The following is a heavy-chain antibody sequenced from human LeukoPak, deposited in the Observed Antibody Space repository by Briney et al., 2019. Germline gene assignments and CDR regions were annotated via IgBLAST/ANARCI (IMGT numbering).Heavy chain of an antibody. CDR1: GGSISSSSYY. V-gene: IGHV4-39*01. J-gene: IGHJ6*02. CDR3: ARKGLGLWFGDNGMDV. Sequence: SETLSLTCTVSGGSISSSSYYWGWIRQPPGKGLEWIGSIYYSGSTYYNPSLKSRVTISVDTSKNQFSLKLSSVTAADTAVYYCARKGLGLWFGDNGMDVWGQGTTVTVSS. CDR2: IYYSGST. D-gene: IGHD3-10*01.